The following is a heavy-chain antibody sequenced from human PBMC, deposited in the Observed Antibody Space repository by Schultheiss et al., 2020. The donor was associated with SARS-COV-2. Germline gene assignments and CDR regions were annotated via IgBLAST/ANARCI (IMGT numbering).Heavy chain of an antibody. Sequence: SVKVSCKASGGTFSSYAISWVRQAPGQGLEWMGGIIPIFGTANYAQKFQGRVTITADESTSTAYMELSSLRSEDTAVYYCASNVYDRPYYYYGMDVWGQGTTGTGSS. J-gene: IGHJ6*02. CDR3: ASNVYDRPYYYYGMDV. D-gene: IGHD5/OR15-5a*01. CDR1: GGTFSSYA. V-gene: IGHV1-69*13. CDR2: IIPIFGTA.